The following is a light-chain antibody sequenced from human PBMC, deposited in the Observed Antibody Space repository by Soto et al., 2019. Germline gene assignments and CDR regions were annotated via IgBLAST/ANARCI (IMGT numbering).Light chain of an antibody. CDR2: GAS. CDR3: QQYGSSPPWT. J-gene: IGKJ1*01. V-gene: IGKV3-20*01. Sequence: EIVLTQSPGTLSLSPGEGATLSCRASQSVSSSHLAWYQQKPGQAPRLLIYGASSRATGIPNRFSGSGSGTDFTLTISRLEPEDFAVYYCQQYGSSPPWTFGQGTKVEVK. CDR1: QSVSSSH.